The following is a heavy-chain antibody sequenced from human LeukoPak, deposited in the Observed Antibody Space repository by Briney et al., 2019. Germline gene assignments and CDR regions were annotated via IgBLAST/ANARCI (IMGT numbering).Heavy chain of an antibody. CDR1: GGSFRGYY. CDR3: ARGPMTTVTSWFDP. CDR2: INHSGST. V-gene: IGHV4-34*01. D-gene: IGHD4-17*01. Sequence: SETLSLTCAVYGGSFRGYYWSWIRQPPGKGLEWIGEINHSGSTNYNPSLKSRVTISVDTSKNQFSLKLSSVTAADTAVYYCARGPMTTVTSWFDPWGQGTLVTVSS. J-gene: IGHJ5*02.